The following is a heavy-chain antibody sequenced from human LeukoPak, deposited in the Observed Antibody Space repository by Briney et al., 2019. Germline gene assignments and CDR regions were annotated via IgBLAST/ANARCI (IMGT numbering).Heavy chain of an antibody. CDR3: ARETRGYSYGALGP. Sequence: SETLSLTCTVSGDSISSYYWSWIRQPPGKGLEWIGYIYYSGSTNYNPSLKSRVTISVDTSKNQFSLKLSSVTAADTAIYYCARETRGYSYGALGPWGQGTLVTVSS. D-gene: IGHD5-18*01. CDR1: GDSISSYY. J-gene: IGHJ5*02. CDR2: IYYSGST. V-gene: IGHV4-59*01.